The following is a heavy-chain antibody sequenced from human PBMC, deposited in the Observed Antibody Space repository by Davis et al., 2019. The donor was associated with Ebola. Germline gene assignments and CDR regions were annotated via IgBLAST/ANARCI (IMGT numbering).Heavy chain of an antibody. CDR3: ARERFGAWEY. Sequence: ASLLVSCKASAYTPTSYAISWVRQPPAQGPKRTGWITAYNGNPQHTQKFQDRVTLNTDTSTGTAYMKLRGLRSDDTAVDYCARERFGAWEYWGQGTLVTVSS. CDR1: AYTPTSYA. CDR2: ITAYNGNP. V-gene: IGHV1-18*04. J-gene: IGHJ4*02. D-gene: IGHD3-3*01.